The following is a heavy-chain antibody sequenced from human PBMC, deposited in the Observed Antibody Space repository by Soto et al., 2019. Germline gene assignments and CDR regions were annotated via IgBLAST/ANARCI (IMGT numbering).Heavy chain of an antibody. V-gene: IGHV3-48*02. Sequence: VQLVESGGGLVHPGGSLRLSCAASGFTFSDYSMNWVRQAPGKGLEWVSYITSDGSVTYYADSVKGRFSVSRDNDKKSLFLQLNSLRDEDTAVYYCARLPKGSTVTSWGQGTLVTVSS. D-gene: IGHD4-17*01. CDR3: ARLPKGSTVTS. CDR2: ITSDGSVT. J-gene: IGHJ4*02. CDR1: GFTFSDYS.